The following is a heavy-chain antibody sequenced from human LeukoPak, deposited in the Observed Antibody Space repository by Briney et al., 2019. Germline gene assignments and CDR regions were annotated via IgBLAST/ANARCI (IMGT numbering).Heavy chain of an antibody. CDR1: GGSISSNDW. CDR3: ARGVVGAAPGHNWFDP. Sequence: SSETLSLTCGVSGGSISSNDWWSWVRQPPGKGLEWIGEIYRSGSTNYNPSLKSRVTISVDKSKNQFSLNLRSVTAADTAVYYCARGVVGAAPGHNWFDPWGQGILVTVSS. D-gene: IGHD3-3*01. V-gene: IGHV4-4*02. J-gene: IGHJ5*02. CDR2: IYRSGST.